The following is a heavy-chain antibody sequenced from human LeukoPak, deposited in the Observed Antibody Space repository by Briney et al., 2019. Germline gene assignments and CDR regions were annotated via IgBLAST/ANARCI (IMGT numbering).Heavy chain of an antibody. CDR1: GFTFSSYW. V-gene: IGHV3-74*01. CDR2: INSDGSST. J-gene: IGHJ4*02. Sequence: GGSLRLSCAASGFTFSSYWMHWVRQAPGKGLVWVSRINSDGSSTSYADSVKGRFTISRDNAKNTLYLQMNSLRAEDTAVYYCARVGGYSHDLDNWGQGTLVTVSS. CDR3: ARVGGYSHDLDN. D-gene: IGHD5-18*01.